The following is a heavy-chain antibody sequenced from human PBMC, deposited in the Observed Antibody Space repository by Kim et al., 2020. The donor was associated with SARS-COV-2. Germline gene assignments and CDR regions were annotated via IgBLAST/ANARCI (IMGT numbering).Heavy chain of an antibody. D-gene: IGHD4-4*01. CDR1: GGSISSYY. Sequence: SETLSLTCTVSGGSISSYYWSWIRQPPGKGLEWIGYIYYSGSTNYNPSLKSRVTISVDTSKNQYSLKLSSVTAADTAVYYCARHLLTTVTNPYYYYGMDVWGPAPTVPVSS. V-gene: IGHV4-59*08. J-gene: IGHJ6*02. CDR3: ARHLLTTVTNPYYYYGMDV. CDR2: IYYSGST.